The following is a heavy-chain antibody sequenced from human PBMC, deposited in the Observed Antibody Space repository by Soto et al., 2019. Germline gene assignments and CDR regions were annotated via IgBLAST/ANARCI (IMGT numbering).Heavy chain of an antibody. J-gene: IGHJ6*02. V-gene: IGHV3-30-3*01. CDR1: GFTFSSYA. CDR3: ACLLRFLEWFGKYGMDV. CDR2: ISYDGSNK. D-gene: IGHD3-3*01. Sequence: GGSLRLSCAASGFTFSSYAMHWVRQAPGKGLEWVAVISYDGSNKYYADSVKGRFTISRDNSKNTLYLQMNSLRAEDTAVYYCACLLRFLEWFGKYGMDVWGQGTTVTVSS.